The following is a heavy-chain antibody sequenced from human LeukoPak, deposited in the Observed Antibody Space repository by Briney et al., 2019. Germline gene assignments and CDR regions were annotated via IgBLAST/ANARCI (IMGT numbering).Heavy chain of an antibody. CDR3: AELGITMIGGV. V-gene: IGHV3-23*01. CDR2: ISGSGGST. D-gene: IGHD3-10*02. Sequence: GGSLRLSCAASGFTFSSYSLNWVRQAPGKGLEWVSAISGSGGSTYYADSVKGRFTISRDNSKNSLYLQMNSLRAEDTAVYYCAELGITMIGGVWGKGTTVTISS. CDR1: GFTFSSYS. J-gene: IGHJ6*04.